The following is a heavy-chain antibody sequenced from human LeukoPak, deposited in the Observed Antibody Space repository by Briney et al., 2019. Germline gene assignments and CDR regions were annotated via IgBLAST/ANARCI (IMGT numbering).Heavy chain of an antibody. D-gene: IGHD6-19*01. J-gene: IGHJ3*02. CDR3: AKDVGSGWLEGDAFDI. CDR1: GFTFSSYA. V-gene: IGHV3-23*01. CDR2: ISGSGGST. Sequence: GGSLRLSCAASGFTFSSYAMSWVRQAPVKGLEWVSAISGSGGSTYYADSVKGRFTISRDNSKNTLYLQMNSLRAEDTAVYYCAKDVGSGWLEGDAFDIWGQGTMVTVSS.